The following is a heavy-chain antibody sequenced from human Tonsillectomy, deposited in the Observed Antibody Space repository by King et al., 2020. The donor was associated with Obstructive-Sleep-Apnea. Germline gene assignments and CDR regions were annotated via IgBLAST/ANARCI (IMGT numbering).Heavy chain of an antibody. CDR2: SYHSGST. V-gene: IGHV4-4*02. Sequence: VQLQESGPGLVKPSGTLSLTCAVSGGSISSSNWWSWVRQPPGKGLEWIGESYHSGSTNYNPSLKSRVTISVDKSKNQLSLKLSSVTAADTAVYYCARLGGYDDSSGYTPPRYYYGMDVWGQGTTVTVSS. D-gene: IGHD3-22*01. CDR1: GGSISSSNW. J-gene: IGHJ6*02. CDR3: ARLGGYDDSSGYTPPRYYYGMDV.